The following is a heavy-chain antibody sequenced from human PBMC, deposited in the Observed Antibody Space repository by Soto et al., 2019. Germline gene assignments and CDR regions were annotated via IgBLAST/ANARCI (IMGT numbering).Heavy chain of an antibody. J-gene: IGHJ4*02. V-gene: IGHV1-8*01. CDR3: AREHSSSWRFDY. D-gene: IGHD6-13*01. CDR1: GYTFTRYD. Sequence: QVQLVQSGAEVKKPGASVKVSCKASGYTFTRYDINWVRQATGQGLEWMGWMNPNSGNTGYAQKFQGRVTMTRNTSRSTAYMELSSLSSEDTAVYYCAREHSSSWRFDYWGQGTLVTVSS. CDR2: MNPNSGNT.